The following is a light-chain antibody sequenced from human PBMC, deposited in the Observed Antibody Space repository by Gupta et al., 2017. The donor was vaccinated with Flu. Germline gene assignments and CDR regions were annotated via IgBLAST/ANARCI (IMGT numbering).Light chain of an antibody. J-gene: IGLJ3*02. V-gene: IGLV1-44*01. CDR1: TSNVGRNV. CDR2: AIN. CDR3: AAWDDSLNGVV. Sequence: RVAISCSGSTSNVGRNVVSWLQQVSGTAPRLLIYAINQRPSEVPDRFSGSKSGTSASLVISGLQSEDEADYYCAAWDDSLNGVVFGGGTKVSVL.